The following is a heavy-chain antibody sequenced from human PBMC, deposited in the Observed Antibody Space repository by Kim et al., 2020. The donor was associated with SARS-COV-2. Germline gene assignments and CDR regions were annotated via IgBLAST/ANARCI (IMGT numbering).Heavy chain of an antibody. D-gene: IGHD3-22*01. CDR2: ISGSGGST. Sequence: GGSLRLSCAASGFTFSSYAMSWVRQAPGKGLEWVSAISGSGGSTYYADSVKGRFTISRDNSKNTLYLQMNSLRAEDTAVYYCATFRVGITMIVVDNWGIWGQGTLVTVSS. V-gene: IGHV3-23*01. CDR3: ATFRVGITMIVVDNWGI. CDR1: GFTFSSYA. J-gene: IGHJ4*02.